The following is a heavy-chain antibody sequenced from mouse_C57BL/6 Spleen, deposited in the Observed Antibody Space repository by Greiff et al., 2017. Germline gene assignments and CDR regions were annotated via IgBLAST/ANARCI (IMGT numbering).Heavy chain of an antibody. Sequence: EVKVVESGGGLVQPKGSLKLSCAASGFTFNTYAMHWVRQAPGKGLEWVARIRSKSSNYATYYADSVKDRFTISRDDSQSMLYLQMNNLKTEDTAMYYCVRDGYGSSRYWYFDVWGTGTTVTVSS. J-gene: IGHJ1*03. V-gene: IGHV10-3*01. CDR2: IRSKSSNYAT. D-gene: IGHD1-1*01. CDR1: GFTFNTYA. CDR3: VRDGYGSSRYWYFDV.